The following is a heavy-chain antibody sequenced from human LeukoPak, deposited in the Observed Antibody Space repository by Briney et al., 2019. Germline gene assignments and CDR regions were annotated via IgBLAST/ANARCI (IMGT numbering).Heavy chain of an antibody. CDR2: TSSDLNVK. D-gene: IGHD3-10*01. CDR3: ARGGYYGSGSPPSLYFDY. V-gene: IGHV3-30-3*01. J-gene: IGHJ4*02. CDR1: GFTFRNYV. Sequence: GGSLGLSCAASGFTFRNYVIHWVRQAPGKGLEWVAVTSSDLNVKLYADSVKGRFTISRDNSRSTLYLQMNSLRPEDTAIYYCARGGYYGSGSPPSLYFDYWGQGTLVTVSS.